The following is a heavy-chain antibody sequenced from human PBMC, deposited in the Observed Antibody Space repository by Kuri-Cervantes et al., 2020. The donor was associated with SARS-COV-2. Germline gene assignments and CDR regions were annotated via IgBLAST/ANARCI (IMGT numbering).Heavy chain of an antibody. CDR1: GFTVSSNY. J-gene: IGHJ6*02. CDR3: ARGTLVPYYYDALDV. V-gene: IGHV3-53*01. Sequence: GESLKISCAASGFTVSSNYMSWVRQAPGKGLEWVSVIYSGGSTYYADSVQGRFTISRDNSKNTLYLQMNSLRVEDTAVYYCARGTLVPYYYDALDVWGQGTTVTVSS. D-gene: IGHD3-3*01. CDR2: IYSGGST.